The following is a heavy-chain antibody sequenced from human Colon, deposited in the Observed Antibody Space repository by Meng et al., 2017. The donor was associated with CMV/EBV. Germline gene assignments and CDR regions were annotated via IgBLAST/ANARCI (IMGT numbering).Heavy chain of an antibody. J-gene: IGHJ4*02. V-gene: IGHV4-34*02. CDR2: IYHSQL. CDR1: GGAFSNYF. D-gene: IGHD1-26*01. CDR3: ATGSSQAWELLHY. Sequence: QAPLQQWGAGLLKPSETLSLTCSVDGGAFSNYFWTWIPQPPGKGLEWIGEIYHSQLNYNPSLKSRVTISRDTSKNQFSLKLSSVTAADTAVYYCATGSSQAWELLHYWGQGTLVTVSS.